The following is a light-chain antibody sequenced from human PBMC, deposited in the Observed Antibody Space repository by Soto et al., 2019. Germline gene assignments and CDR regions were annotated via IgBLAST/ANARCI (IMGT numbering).Light chain of an antibody. CDR3: QQYNNWPPMYT. J-gene: IGKJ2*01. CDR1: QSVSSN. V-gene: IGKV3-15*01. CDR2: GAS. Sequence: EIEMTQSPATLSVSPGERATLSRRASQSVSSNLAWYQQKPGQAPRLLIYGASTRATGIPARFSGSGSGTEFTLTISSLQSEDFAVYYCQQYNNWPPMYTFGQGTKVEVK.